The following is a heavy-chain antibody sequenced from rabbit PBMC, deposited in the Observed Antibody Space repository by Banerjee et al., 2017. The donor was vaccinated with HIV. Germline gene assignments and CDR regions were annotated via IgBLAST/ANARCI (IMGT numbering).Heavy chain of an antibody. CDR1: GLSFSSYW. J-gene: IGHJ4*01. D-gene: IGHD2-1*01. V-gene: IGHV1S45*01. CDR3: VSYDDYGDRNL. CDR2: IYTGSSGRT. Sequence: QEQLEESGGGLVQPEGSLTLTCTASGLSFSSYWMCWVRQAPGKGLEWIACIYTGSSGRTYYANWAKGRFTISETSSTTVTLQMTSLTAADTATYFCVSYDDYGDRNLWGPGTLVTVS.